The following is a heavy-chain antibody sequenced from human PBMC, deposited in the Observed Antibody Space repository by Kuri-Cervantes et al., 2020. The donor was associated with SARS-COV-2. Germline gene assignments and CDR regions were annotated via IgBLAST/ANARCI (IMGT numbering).Heavy chain of an antibody. Sequence: GSLRLSCTVSGGSISSYYWSWIRQPPGKGLEWIGSIYHSGSTYYNPSLKSRVTISVDTSKNQFSLKLSSVTAADTAVYHCASVPYGSGSYAYYFDYWGQGTLVTVSS. CDR1: GGSISSYY. J-gene: IGHJ4*02. V-gene: IGHV4-59*08. CDR2: IYHSGST. D-gene: IGHD3-10*01. CDR3: ASVPYGSGSYAYYFDY.